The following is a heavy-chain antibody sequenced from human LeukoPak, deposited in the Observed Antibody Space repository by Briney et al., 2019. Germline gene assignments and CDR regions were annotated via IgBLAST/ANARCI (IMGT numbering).Heavy chain of an antibody. CDR3: ARHRGSYDTSGEGFDS. V-gene: IGHV4-34*01. CDR2: INHSGST. D-gene: IGHD3-22*01. J-gene: IGHJ4*02. Sequence: SETLSLTCAVYGGSFSGYYWSWIRQPPGKGLEWIGEINHSGSTNYNPSLKSRVTISLDTSKNQFSLKLSSVTAADTAVYYCARHRGSYDTSGEGFDSWGQGTLVTVSS. CDR1: GGSFSGYY.